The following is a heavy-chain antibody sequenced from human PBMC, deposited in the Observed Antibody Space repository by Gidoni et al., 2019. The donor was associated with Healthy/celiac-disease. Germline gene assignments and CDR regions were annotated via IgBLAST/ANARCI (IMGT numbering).Heavy chain of an antibody. J-gene: IGHJ4*02. D-gene: IGHD4-17*01. CDR1: GFTASSNY. Sequence: EVQLVESGGGLIQPGGSRRISGAASGFTASSNYMSLVRQAPGKGLEWVSVIYSGGSTYYADSVKGRFTISRDNSKNTLYLQMNSLRAEDTAVYYCARNHPEDYGDYYYFDYWGQGTLVTVSS. V-gene: IGHV3-53*01. CDR3: ARNHPEDYGDYYYFDY. CDR2: IYSGGST.